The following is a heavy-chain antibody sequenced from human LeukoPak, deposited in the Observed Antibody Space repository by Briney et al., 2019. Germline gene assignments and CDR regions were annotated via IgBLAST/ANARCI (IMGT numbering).Heavy chain of an antibody. V-gene: IGHV4-38-2*02. Sequence: SETLSLTCTVSGYSISSGYYWGWIRQPPGKGLEWIGSIYHSGSTYYNPSLKSRVTISVDTSKNQFSLKLSSVTAADTAVYYCARDKVGSSSGRWFDPWGQGTLSPSPQ. CDR2: IYHSGST. CDR1: GYSISSGYY. CDR3: ARDKVGSSSGRWFDP. J-gene: IGHJ5*02. D-gene: IGHD6-6*01.